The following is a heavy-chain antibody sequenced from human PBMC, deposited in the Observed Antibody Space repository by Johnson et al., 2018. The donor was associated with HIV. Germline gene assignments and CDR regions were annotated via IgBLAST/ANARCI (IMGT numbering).Heavy chain of an antibody. CDR2: ISYDGSNH. CDR3: ARTNSGSYYHPGAFDI. J-gene: IGHJ3*02. CDR1: GFTFSSYA. Sequence: QVQLVESGGGVVQPGRSLRLSCAASGFTFSSYAMHWVRQAPGKGLEWVAVISYDGSNHYYADSVKGRFTISRDNSKNTVYLQTNSLRAEDTAVYYCARTNSGSYYHPGAFDIWGQGTMVTVSS. D-gene: IGHD3-10*01. V-gene: IGHV3-30*04.